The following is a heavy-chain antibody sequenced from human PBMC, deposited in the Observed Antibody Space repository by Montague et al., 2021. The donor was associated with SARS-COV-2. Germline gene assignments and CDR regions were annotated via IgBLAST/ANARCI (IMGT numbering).Heavy chain of an antibody. D-gene: IGHD3-22*01. J-gene: IGHJ3*02. Sequence: SLRLSCAASGFKFDDYAMHWVRQAPGKGLEWVSGIGWNSGGLGYADSVKGRFTFSRDNSNNSLYLEMNSLRPDDTALYYCAKDRRYYFGSSGYPDAFNIWGQGTLVTVSS. CDR1: GFKFDDYA. CDR2: IGWNSGGL. V-gene: IGHV3-9*01. CDR3: AKDRRYYFGSSGYPDAFNI.